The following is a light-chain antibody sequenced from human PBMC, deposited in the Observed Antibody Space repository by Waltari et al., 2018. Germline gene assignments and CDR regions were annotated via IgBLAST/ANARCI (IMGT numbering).Light chain of an antibody. CDR1: QSVRSY. J-gene: IGKJ2*01. Sequence: EIVLTQSPATLSLSPGERATLSCRASQSVRSYLAWYQQKPGQAPRLLIYDASNRATGIPARFSGSGSGTDFTLTISSLEPEDFAVYYCQQRSNWVYTFGQGTKLEIK. CDR3: QQRSNWVYT. CDR2: DAS. V-gene: IGKV3-11*01.